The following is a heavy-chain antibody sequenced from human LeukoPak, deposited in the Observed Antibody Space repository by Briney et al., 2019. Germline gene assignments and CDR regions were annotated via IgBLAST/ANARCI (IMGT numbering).Heavy chain of an antibody. CDR1: GGSISSSSYY. J-gene: IGHJ6*02. CDR2: IYYSGST. CDR3: ARASLGSGSYYPA. Sequence: PSETLSLTCTVSGGSISSSSYYWGWIRQPPGKGLEWIGSIYYSGSTYYNPSLKSRVTISVDTSKNQFSLKLSSVTAADTAVYYCARASLGSGSYYPAWGQGTTVTVSS. D-gene: IGHD3-10*01. V-gene: IGHV4-39*01.